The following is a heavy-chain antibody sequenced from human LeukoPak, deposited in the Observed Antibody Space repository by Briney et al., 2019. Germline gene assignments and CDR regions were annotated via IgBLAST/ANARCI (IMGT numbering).Heavy chain of an antibody. J-gene: IGHJ4*02. V-gene: IGHV4-4*08. CDR1: GGSISSYY. CDR3: ARDGYSSGWYTFDY. D-gene: IGHD6-19*01. CDR2: IYTSGST. Sequence: SETLSLTCTVSGGSISSYYWSWIRQPPGKGLEWIGYIYTSGSTNYNPSLKSRVTMSVDTSKNQFSLKLSSVTAADTAVYYCARDGYSSGWYTFDYWGQGTLVTVSS.